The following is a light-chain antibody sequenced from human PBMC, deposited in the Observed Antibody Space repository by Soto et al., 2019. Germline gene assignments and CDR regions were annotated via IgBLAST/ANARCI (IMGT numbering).Light chain of an antibody. Sequence: QSALAQPPSVSGAPGQRVTISCTGSSSNIGAGYDVHWYQQLPGTAPKLLIYVNTNRPSGVPGRFSGSKSGTSASLAITGLQAEDEADYYCQSYDSSLSGYVFGTGTKVTV. CDR3: QSYDSSLSGYV. CDR2: VNT. CDR1: SSNIGAGYD. V-gene: IGLV1-40*01. J-gene: IGLJ1*01.